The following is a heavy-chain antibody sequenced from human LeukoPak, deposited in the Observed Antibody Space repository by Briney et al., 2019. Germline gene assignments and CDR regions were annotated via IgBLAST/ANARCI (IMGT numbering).Heavy chain of an antibody. Sequence: EASVTVSYKASGYTFTNYYMHWVRQAPGQGLEWMGIINPSGGSTSYAQKFQGRVTMTRDMSTSTVYMELSSLRSEDTAVYYCTRGGSSSWLLEIDYWGQGPLVTVSS. CDR2: INPSGGST. J-gene: IGHJ4*02. CDR1: GYTFTNYY. CDR3: TRGGSSSWLLEIDY. D-gene: IGHD6-13*01. V-gene: IGHV1-46*01.